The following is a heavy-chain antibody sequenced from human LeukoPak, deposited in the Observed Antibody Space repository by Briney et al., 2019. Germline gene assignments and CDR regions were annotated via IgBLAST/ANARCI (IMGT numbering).Heavy chain of an antibody. CDR3: AIMKYYCDSSGYDY. CDR2: IYYSGST. V-gene: IGHV4-39*01. J-gene: IGHJ4*02. D-gene: IGHD3-22*01. Sequence: SETLSLTCTVSGGSISSSSYYWGWIRQPPGKGLEWIGSIYYSGSTYYNPSLKSRVTISVDTSKNQFSLKLSSVTAADTAVYYCAIMKYYCDSSGYDYWGQGTLVTVSS. CDR1: GGSISSSSYY.